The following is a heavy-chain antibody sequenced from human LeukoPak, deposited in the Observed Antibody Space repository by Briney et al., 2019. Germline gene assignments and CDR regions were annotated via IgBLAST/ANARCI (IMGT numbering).Heavy chain of an antibody. D-gene: IGHD6-13*01. CDR2: INPNGGGT. CDR1: GYTVTGYY. CDR3: ARRIAAAGTPYYFDY. J-gene: IGHJ4*02. Sequence: GASVKVSCKASGYTVTGYYMHWVRQAPGQGLEWMGWINPNGGGTNYAQKFQGRVTMTRDTSISTAYMELSRLRSDDTAVYYCARRIAAAGTPYYFDYWGQGTLVTVSS. V-gene: IGHV1-2*02.